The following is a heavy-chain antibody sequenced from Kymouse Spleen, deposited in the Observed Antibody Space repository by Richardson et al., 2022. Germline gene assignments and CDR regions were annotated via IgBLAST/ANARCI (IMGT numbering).Heavy chain of an antibody. D-gene: IGHD3-10*01. CDR3: AKMLLWFGDPGVLLRYGR. CDR2: ISYDGSNK. V-gene: IGHV3-30*18. J-gene: IGHJ6*02. CDR1: GFTFSSYG. Sequence: QVQLVESGGGVVQPGRSLRLSCAASGFTFSSYGMHWVRQAPGKGLEWVAVISYDGSNKYYADSVKGRFTISRDNSKNTLYLQMNSLRAEDTAVYYCAKMLLWFGDPGVLLRYGRLGPRDHGHRLL.